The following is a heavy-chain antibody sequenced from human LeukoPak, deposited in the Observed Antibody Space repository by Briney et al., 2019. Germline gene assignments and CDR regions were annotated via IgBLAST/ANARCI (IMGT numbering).Heavy chain of an antibody. CDR1: GYTFNNHY. V-gene: IGHV1-46*02. D-gene: IGHD6-19*01. Sequence: GASVKVSCKASGYTFNNHYMSWVRQAPGQGLEWMGVINPSGGSTSYAQTFQGRVTMTRDTSTRTVYMEVNSLRSEDTAVYYCARQGTYSSAIGMGYWGQGTLVTVSS. J-gene: IGHJ4*02. CDR3: ARQGTYSSAIGMGY. CDR2: INPSGGST.